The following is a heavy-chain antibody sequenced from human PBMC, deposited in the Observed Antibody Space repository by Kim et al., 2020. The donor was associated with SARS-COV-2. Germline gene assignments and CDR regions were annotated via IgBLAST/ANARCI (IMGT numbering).Heavy chain of an antibody. CDR3: VTDRLSSSWYVYYY. V-gene: IGHV3-64D*06. D-gene: IGHD6-13*01. Sequence: GGSLRLSCSASGFTFSVYAMHWVRQAPGKGLELVSAISSCGGSTYYADSVKGRFTVSRDNSKNTLYLQMGSLRTEDTAVYYCVTDRLSSSWYVYYYGGQGILVTVSS. CDR2: ISSCGGST. CDR1: GFTFSVYA. J-gene: IGHJ4*02.